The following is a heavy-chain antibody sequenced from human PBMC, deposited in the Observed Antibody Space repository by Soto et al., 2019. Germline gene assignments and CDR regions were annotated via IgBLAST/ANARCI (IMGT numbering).Heavy chain of an antibody. V-gene: IGHV1-69*13. J-gene: IGHJ4*02. CDR1: GGTFSSYA. Sequence: ASVKVSCKASGGTFSSYAISWVRQAPGQGLEWMGGIIPIFGTANYAQKFQGRATITADESTSTAYMELSSLRSEDTAVYYCASLVDTAMVPSYFDYWGQGTLVTVSS. CDR2: IIPIFGTA. D-gene: IGHD5-18*01. CDR3: ASLVDTAMVPSYFDY.